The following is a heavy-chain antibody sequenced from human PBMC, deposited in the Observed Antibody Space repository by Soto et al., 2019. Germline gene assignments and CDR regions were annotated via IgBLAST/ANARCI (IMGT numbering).Heavy chain of an antibody. J-gene: IGHJ4*02. CDR1: GFTFNDYY. D-gene: IGHD3-16*01. Sequence: QVQLVESGGGLVKPGGSVRLSCVASGFTFNDYYMTWIRQAPGKGLEWLSYIRGRGSYTNYADSVKGRFTISRDNAKNSLYPEMNSLRVEDTAVNYCARVPRTQGGLVDCWGQGTPVTVSS. V-gene: IGHV3-11*06. CDR3: ARVPRTQGGLVDC. CDR2: IRGRGSYT.